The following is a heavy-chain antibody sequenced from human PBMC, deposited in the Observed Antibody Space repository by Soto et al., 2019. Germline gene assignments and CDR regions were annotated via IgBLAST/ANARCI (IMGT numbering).Heavy chain of an antibody. J-gene: IGHJ4*02. CDR1: GFTFSNYW. CDR3: ARYFILIDY. Sequence: GGSLRLSCAVSGFTFSNYWMSWVRQAPGTGLEWVANTKQDGSEKYYVESVKGRFNISRDNARNSLYMQMNSLRAEDTAVYYCARYFILIDYWGQGTLVTVSS. V-gene: IGHV3-7*04. D-gene: IGHD3-16*02. CDR2: TKQDGSEK.